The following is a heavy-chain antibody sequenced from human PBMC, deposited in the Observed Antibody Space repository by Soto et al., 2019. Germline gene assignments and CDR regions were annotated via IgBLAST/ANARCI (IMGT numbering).Heavy chain of an antibody. J-gene: IGHJ4*02. V-gene: IGHV3-23*01. CDR2: ISGSGGST. CDR1: GFTFSSYA. CDR3: AKLTDIVVVVAAIDY. Sequence: GGSLRLSCAASGFTFSSYAMSWVRQAPGKGLEWVSAISGSGGSTYYADSVKGRFTISRDNSKNTLYLQMNSLRAEDTAVYYSAKLTDIVVVVAAIDYWGQGTLVTVSS. D-gene: IGHD2-15*01.